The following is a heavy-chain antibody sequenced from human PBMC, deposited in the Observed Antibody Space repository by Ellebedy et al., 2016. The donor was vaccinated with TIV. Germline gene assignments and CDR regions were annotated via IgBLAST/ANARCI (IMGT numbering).Heavy chain of an antibody. D-gene: IGHD5-24*01. CDR1: GFTFSSYA. CDR2: ISSDGNDK. J-gene: IGHJ4*02. V-gene: IGHV3-30-3*01. CDR3: AKSRWLQPDYDY. Sequence: PGGSLRLSCAASGFTFSSYAMHWVRQAPGKGLAWVATISSDGNDKYFADSVKGRFTISRDNSKNTLYLQVNSLRAEDTAVYYGAKSRWLQPDYDYWGQGTLVTVSS.